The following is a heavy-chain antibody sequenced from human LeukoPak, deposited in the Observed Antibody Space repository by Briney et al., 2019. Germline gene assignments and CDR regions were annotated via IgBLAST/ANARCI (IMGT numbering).Heavy chain of an antibody. CDR2: IWYDGGNK. CDR1: GFTFSTYG. CDR3: ARGQYSPDY. D-gene: IGHD2-15*01. J-gene: IGHJ4*02. V-gene: IGHV3-33*01. Sequence: PGRSLRLSCAASGFTFSTYGMHWVRQAPGKGLERVAVIWYDGGNKYYSDSVKGRFTISRDNSKNTVSLQMNSLRAEDTAVYYCARGQYSPDYWGQGTLVTVSS.